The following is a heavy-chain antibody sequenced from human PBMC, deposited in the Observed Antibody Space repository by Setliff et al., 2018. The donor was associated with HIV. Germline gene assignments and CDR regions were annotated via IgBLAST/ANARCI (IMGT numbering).Heavy chain of an antibody. V-gene: IGHV3-7*01. CDR3: ARDQEHIIVVSATGNMPGYLHYYYMDV. J-gene: IGHJ6*03. CDR1: GFTFSSYS. Sequence: GGSLRLSCAASGFTFSSYSMHWVRQAPGKGLEWVANIKQDGSEKYYVDSVEGRFTISRDNANNLLYLQMNSLRAEDTAVYYCARDQEHIIVVSATGNMPGYLHYYYMDVWGKGSTVTVSS. CDR2: IKQDGSEK. D-gene: IGHD2-2*01.